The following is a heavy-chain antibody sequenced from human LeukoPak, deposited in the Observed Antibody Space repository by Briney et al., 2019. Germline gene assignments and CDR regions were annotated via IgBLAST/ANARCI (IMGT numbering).Heavy chain of an antibody. D-gene: IGHD3-22*01. CDR1: GFTFSGSA. Sequence: GGSLRLSCAASGFTFSGSAMSRVRQAPGKGLEWVAVIWYDGSNKYYADSVKGRFTISRDNSKNTLYLQMNSLRAEDTAVYYCARDPYDYDISGLLTPYYFDYWGQGTLVTVSS. CDR2: IWYDGSNK. V-gene: IGHV3-33*08. CDR3: ARDPYDYDISGLLTPYYFDY. J-gene: IGHJ4*02.